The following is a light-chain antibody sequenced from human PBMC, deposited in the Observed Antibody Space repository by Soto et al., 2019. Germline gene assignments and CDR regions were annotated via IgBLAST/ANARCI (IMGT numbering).Light chain of an antibody. CDR1: SSDVGSYNL. V-gene: IGLV2-23*02. CDR3: CSYAGP. Sequence: QSVLTQPASVSGSPGQSITISCTGTSSDVGSYNLVSWYQQLPGKAPKLMIYEVSKRPSGVSNRFSGSKSGNTASLTISGLQAEDEADYYCCSYAGPFGGGTKVTVL. CDR2: EVS. J-gene: IGLJ2*01.